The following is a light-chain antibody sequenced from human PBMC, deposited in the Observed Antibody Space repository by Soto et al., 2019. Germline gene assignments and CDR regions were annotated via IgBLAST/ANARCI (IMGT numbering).Light chain of an antibody. CDR3: QSYDSSLPGSV. V-gene: IGLV1-40*01. Sequence: QSVLTQPPSVSGAPGQRVTISCTGSSSNIGAGYDVHWYQQLPGTAPKLLIYGNSNRPSGVPDRFSGSKSGPSASLAITGLHAEGEADYYGQSYDSSLPGSVFGGGTNLTVL. J-gene: IGLJ3*02. CDR1: SSNIGAGYD. CDR2: GNS.